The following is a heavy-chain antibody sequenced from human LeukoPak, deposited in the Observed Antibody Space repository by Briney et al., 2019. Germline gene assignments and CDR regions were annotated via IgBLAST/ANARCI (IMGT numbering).Heavy chain of an antibody. V-gene: IGHV1-24*01. CDR2: FDPENGET. CDR1: GYILTDLS. Sequence: ASVKVSCKVSGYILTDLSIHWVRQAPGKGLEWMGSFDPENGETIFAQKFQGRVTTTEDTSTDTAYMELSSLRSEDTAVYYCATRRLPWRQVHGFDIWGQGTLVSVSS. D-gene: IGHD1-1*01. J-gene: IGHJ3*02. CDR3: ATRRLPWRQVHGFDI.